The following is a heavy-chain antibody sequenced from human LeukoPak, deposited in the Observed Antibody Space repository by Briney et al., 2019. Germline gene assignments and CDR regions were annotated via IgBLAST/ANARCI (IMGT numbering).Heavy chain of an antibody. CDR2: SGGGAST. CDR1: GFTFSSYA. V-gene: IGHV3-23*01. Sequence: GGSLRLSCAASGFTFSSYAMSWVRQAPGKGLEWVSGSGGGASTYYADSVRGRFTISRDNSKNTLYLQMNSLRAEDTAVYYCAKEGTYYDILTDLNYYYGMDVWGQGTTVTVSS. CDR3: AKEGTYYDILTDLNYYYGMDV. J-gene: IGHJ6*02. D-gene: IGHD3-9*01.